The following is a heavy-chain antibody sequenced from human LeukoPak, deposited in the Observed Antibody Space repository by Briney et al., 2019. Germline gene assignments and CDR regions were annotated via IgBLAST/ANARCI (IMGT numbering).Heavy chain of an antibody. CDR1: GGSIGSSRFY. CDR3: ARHCSDGSCYEY. Sequence: SETLSLTCTVSGGSIGSSRFYWGWLRQPPGKGLEWTGSIDYSGKTFYNPSLKSRVTISVDTSKNQFSLKLSSVTAADTAVYYCARHCSDGSCYEYWGQRTLVTVSS. CDR2: IDYSGKT. D-gene: IGHD2-15*01. J-gene: IGHJ4*02. V-gene: IGHV4-39*01.